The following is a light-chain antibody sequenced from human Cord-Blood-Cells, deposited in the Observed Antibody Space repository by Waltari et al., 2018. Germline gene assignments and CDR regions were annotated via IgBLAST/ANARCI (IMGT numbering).Light chain of an antibody. CDR2: RNN. CDR1: SSNIGSNH. V-gene: IGLV1-47*01. J-gene: IGLJ1*01. CDR3: AAWDDSLSGYV. Sequence: HSVLTQPPSASGTPGQRVTISCFGSSSNIGSNHVYWYQQIPGTAPKLLIYRNNQRPSGVPDRFSGSKSDTSASLAISGLRSEDEADYYCAAWDDSLSGYVFGTGTKVTVL.